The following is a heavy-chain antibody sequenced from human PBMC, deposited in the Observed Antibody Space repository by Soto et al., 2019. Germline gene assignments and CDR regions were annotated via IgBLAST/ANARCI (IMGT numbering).Heavy chain of an antibody. CDR2: IYYSGGT. V-gene: IGHV4-31*03. J-gene: IGHJ4*02. CDR3: ARGLVATTFDY. Sequence: QVQLQESGPGLVKPSQTLSLTCTVSGGSISTGGYYWSWIRQHPGKGLEWIGYIYYSGGTYYTPSLKSRVTISVDTSKNQLPLKLSSVTAADTAVYYCARGLVATTFDYWGQGTLVTVSS. CDR1: GGSISTGGYY. D-gene: IGHD5-12*01.